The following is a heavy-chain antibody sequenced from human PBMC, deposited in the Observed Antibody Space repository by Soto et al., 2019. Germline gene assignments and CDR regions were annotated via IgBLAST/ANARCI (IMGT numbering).Heavy chain of an antibody. J-gene: IGHJ6*02. CDR3: ARLYDSSGYYYYYGMDV. V-gene: IGHV4-39*01. CDR1: GGSISSSSYY. D-gene: IGHD3-22*01. Sequence: SETLSLTCTVSGGSISSSSYYWGWIRQPPGKGLERIGSIYYSGSTYYNPSLKSRVTISVDTSKNQFSLKLSSVTAADTAVYYCARLYDSSGYYYYYGMDVWGQGTTVTVSS. CDR2: IYYSGST.